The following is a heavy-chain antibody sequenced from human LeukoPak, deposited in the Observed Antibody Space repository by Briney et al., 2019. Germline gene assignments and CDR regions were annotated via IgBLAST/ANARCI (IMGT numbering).Heavy chain of an antibody. J-gene: IGHJ4*02. Sequence: GASLKVSCKASGCTFSSYAISWVRQAPGQGLEWMGGIIPIFGTANYAQKFQGRVTITADESTSTAYMELSSLRSEDTAVYCCARLPRYWGQGTLVTGPS. V-gene: IGHV1-69*01. CDR3: ARLPRY. CDR2: IIPIFGTA. CDR1: GCTFSSYA.